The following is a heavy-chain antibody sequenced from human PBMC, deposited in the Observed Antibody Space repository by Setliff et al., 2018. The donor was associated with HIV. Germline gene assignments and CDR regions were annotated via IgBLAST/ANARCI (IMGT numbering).Heavy chain of an antibody. Sequence: TSETLSLTCTVSAGSIRSSTYYWAWIRQPPGKGLEWIGYIYTSGSTNYNPSLRSRVTISVDTSKNHFSLRLRSVTAADTAVYYCARVPSAGVRGRPDLYHWFDPWGQGTLVTVSS. J-gene: IGHJ5*02. CDR2: IYTSGST. D-gene: IGHD3-3*01. V-gene: IGHV4-61*05. CDR3: ARVPSAGVRGRPDLYHWFDP. CDR1: AGSIRSSTYY.